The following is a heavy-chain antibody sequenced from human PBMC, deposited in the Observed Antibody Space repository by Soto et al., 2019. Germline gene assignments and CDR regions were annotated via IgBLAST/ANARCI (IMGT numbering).Heavy chain of an antibody. CDR2: ISYDGSNK. CDR1: GFTFSSYG. J-gene: IGHJ6*02. Sequence: QEQLVESGGGVVQPGRSLRLSCAASGFTFSSYGMHWVRQAPGKGLEWVAVISYDGSNKYYADSVKGRFTISRDNSKNTLYLQMNSLRAEDTAVYYCAKDLPVWGQGTTVTVSS. CDR3: AKDLPV. V-gene: IGHV3-30*18.